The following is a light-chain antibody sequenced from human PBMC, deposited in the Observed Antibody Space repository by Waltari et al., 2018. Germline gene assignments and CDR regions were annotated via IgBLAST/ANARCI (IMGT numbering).Light chain of an antibody. Sequence: DIVMTQSPLSLPVTPGEPAPISCRAIQSLFHSNGYKYLYWYVQKPGQSPQLLIYLGSNRASGVPGRFNGSGSGTDFTLKISRVEAEDVGIYYCMQALQTRRFGPGTKVDIK. CDR3: MQALQTRR. V-gene: IGKV2-28*01. CDR2: LGS. J-gene: IGKJ3*01. CDR1: QSLFHSNGYKY.